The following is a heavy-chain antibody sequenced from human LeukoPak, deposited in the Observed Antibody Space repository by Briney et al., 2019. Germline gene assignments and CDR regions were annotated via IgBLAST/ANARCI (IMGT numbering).Heavy chain of an antibody. V-gene: IGHV3-48*02. CDR2: INGRTDII. CDR1: GFIFSDYS. CDR3: ARDHNWGFDY. J-gene: IGHJ4*02. Sequence: PGGSLRLSCAASGFIFSDYSMNWVRQAPGKGPEWVSYINGRTDIIYYADSEKGRFTISRDNAKNSLFLQMNSLRDEDTAVYFCARDHNWGFDYWGQGILVTVSS. D-gene: IGHD7-27*01.